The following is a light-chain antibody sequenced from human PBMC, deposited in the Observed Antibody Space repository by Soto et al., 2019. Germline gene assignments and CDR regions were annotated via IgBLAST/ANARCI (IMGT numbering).Light chain of an antibody. CDR2: GAS. CDR1: QSVSSSY. J-gene: IGKJ2*01. CDR3: RQYGSSPPYT. Sequence: EIVLTQSPGTLSLSPGERATLSCRASQSVSSSYLARYQQKPGQAPRRLIYGASSRATGIPRRFSGSGSGTDFTLTISRPEPEVFAVYYCRQYGSSPPYTCGQGTKLEI. V-gene: IGKV3-20*01.